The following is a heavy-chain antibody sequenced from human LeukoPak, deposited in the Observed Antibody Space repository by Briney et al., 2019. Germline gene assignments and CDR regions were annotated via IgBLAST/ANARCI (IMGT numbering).Heavy chain of an antibody. V-gene: IGHV4-34*01. CDR1: GGSFSGYY. CDR3: ARESGYGDYVLDGYYYYMDV. Sequence: SETLSLTCAVYGGSFSGYYWSWIRQPPGKGLEWIGEINHSGSTNYNPSLKSRVTISVDTSKNQFSLKLSSVTAADTAVYYCARESGYGDYVLDGYYYYMDVWGKGTTVTVSS. D-gene: IGHD4-17*01. CDR2: INHSGST. J-gene: IGHJ6*03.